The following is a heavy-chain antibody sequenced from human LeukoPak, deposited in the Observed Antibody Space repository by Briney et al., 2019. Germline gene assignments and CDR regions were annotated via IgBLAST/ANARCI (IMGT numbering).Heavy chain of an antibody. Sequence: SVKVSCKASGGTFSSYATSWVRQAPGQGLEWMGRIIPILGIANYAQKFQGRVTITADKSTSTAYMELSSLRSEDTAVYYCARDGSNYYDSSGYYLAEYFQHWGQGTLVTVSS. CDR3: ARDGSNYYDSSGYYLAEYFQH. D-gene: IGHD3-22*01. CDR1: GGTFSSYA. CDR2: IIPILGIA. V-gene: IGHV1-69*04. J-gene: IGHJ1*01.